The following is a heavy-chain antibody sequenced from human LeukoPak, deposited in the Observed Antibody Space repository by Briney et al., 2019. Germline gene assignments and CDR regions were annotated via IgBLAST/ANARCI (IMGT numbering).Heavy chain of an antibody. CDR2: IWYDGSNK. D-gene: IGHD2-21*01. J-gene: IGHJ3*02. V-gene: IGHV3-33*06. Sequence: GGSLRLSCAASGFTFSSYGMHWVRQAPGKGMEWVAVIWYDGSNKYYADSVKGRFTISRDNSKNTLYLQMNSLRAEDTAVYYCAKSVGDTGDAFDIWGQGTMVTVSS. CDR1: GFTFSSYG. CDR3: AKSVGDTGDAFDI.